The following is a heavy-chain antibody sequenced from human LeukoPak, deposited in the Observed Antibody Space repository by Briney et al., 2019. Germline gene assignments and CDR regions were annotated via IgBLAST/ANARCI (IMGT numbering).Heavy chain of an antibody. Sequence: KTSETLSLTCTVSGGSVSSGSYYWSWIRQPPGKGLEWIGYIYYSGSTNYNPSLKSRVTISVDTSKNQFSLKLSSVTAADTAVYYCARESRIAARNFDYWGQRTLVTVSS. CDR1: GGSVSSGSYY. D-gene: IGHD6-6*01. CDR3: ARESRIAARNFDY. J-gene: IGHJ4*02. V-gene: IGHV4-61*01. CDR2: IYYSGST.